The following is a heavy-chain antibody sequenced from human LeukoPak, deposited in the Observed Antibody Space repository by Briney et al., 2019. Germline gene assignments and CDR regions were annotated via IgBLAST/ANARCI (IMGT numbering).Heavy chain of an antibody. CDR1: GGSFSGYY. D-gene: IGHD4-17*01. CDR3: ARAPTVTTPYYMDV. J-gene: IGHJ6*03. CDR2: INHSGST. V-gene: IGHV4-34*01. Sequence: SETPSLTCAVYGGSFSGYYWSWIRQPPGKGLEWIGEINHSGSTNYNPSLKSRVTISVDTSKNQFSLKLSSVTAADTAVYYCARAPTVTTPYYMDVWGKGTTVTVSS.